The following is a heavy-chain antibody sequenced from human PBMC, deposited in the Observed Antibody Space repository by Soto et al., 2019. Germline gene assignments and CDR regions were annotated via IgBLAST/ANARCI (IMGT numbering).Heavy chain of an antibody. CDR2: ISDYNGNT. D-gene: IGHD3-10*01. CDR3: ARDGYYDSGSYGMDV. Sequence: ASVKVSCKTSGYTFNNYGISWVRQAPGQGLEWMGWISDYNGNTNYAQKFQGRVTMTTDTSTKTVYMVLTSLRSDDTAVYYCARDGYYDSGSYGMDVWGRGTXVTVSS. J-gene: IGHJ6*02. CDR1: GYTFNNYG. V-gene: IGHV1-18*01.